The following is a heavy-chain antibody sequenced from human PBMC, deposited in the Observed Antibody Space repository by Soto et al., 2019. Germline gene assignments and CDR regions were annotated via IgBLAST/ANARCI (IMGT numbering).Heavy chain of an antibody. D-gene: IGHD1-26*01. CDR3: ASDSGSYMYVSD. Sequence: QVQLVQSGAEVKKPGASVKVSCKASGYTFTSSGFTWVRQAPGQGLEWMAWISAYNGETHYAQKFQGRVTMTTATSTSKCYMELRSLRSDDTAVYYCASDSGSYMYVSDWGQGTLVTVSA. CDR2: ISAYNGET. V-gene: IGHV1-18*01. J-gene: IGHJ4*02. CDR1: GYTFTSSG.